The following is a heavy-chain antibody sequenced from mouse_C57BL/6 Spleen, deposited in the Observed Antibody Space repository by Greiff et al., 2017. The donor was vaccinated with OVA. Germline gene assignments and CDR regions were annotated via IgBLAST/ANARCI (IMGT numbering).Heavy chain of an antibody. CDR1: GYTFTDYE. Sequence: QVQLQQSGAELVRPGASVTLSCKASGYTFTDYEMHWVKQTPVHGLEWIGAIDPETGGTAYNQKFTGKAILTADKSSSTAYMELRSLTSEDSAVYYCTKSGRRYWYFDVWGTGTTVTVS. J-gene: IGHJ1*03. V-gene: IGHV1-15*01. D-gene: IGHD1-1*01. CDR3: TKSGRRYWYFDV. CDR2: IDPETGGT.